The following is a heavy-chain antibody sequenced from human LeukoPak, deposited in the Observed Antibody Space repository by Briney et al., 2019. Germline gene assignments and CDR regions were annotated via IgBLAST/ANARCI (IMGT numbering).Heavy chain of an antibody. CDR1: EFTFSSYW. V-gene: IGHV3-74*01. CDR2: INTDGSIT. D-gene: IGHD3-16*01. Sequence: GGSLRLSCAASEFTFSSYWMHWVRQAPGKGLVWVSRINTDGSITSYADSVQGRFTISRDNTKNTLYLQMNSLRAEDTAVYYCARGGLEPVDYWGQGTLVTVSS. J-gene: IGHJ4*02. CDR3: ARGGLEPVDY.